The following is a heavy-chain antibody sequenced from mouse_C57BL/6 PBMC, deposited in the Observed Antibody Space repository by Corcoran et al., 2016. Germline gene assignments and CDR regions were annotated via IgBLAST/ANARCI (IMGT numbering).Heavy chain of an antibody. CDR1: GYTFIDYY. V-gene: IGHV1-26*01. CDR3: ARNEGNYYAMDY. Sequence: EVQLQQSGPELVKPGASVKISCKASGYTFIDYYMNWVKQSHGKSLEWIGDINPNNGGTSYNQKFKGKATLTVDKSSSTAYMELRSLTSEDSAVYYCARNEGNYYAMDYWGQGTSVTVSS. CDR2: INPNNGGT. J-gene: IGHJ4*01.